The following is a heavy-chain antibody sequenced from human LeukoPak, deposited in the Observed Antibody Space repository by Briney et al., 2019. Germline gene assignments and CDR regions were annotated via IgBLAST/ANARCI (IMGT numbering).Heavy chain of an antibody. CDR3: ARDLDYYDSSGFDY. J-gene: IGHJ4*02. D-gene: IGHD3-22*01. V-gene: IGHV3-21*01. CDR1: GFTFSSHN. CDR2: ISTSSSYI. Sequence: GGSLRLSCAASGFTFSSHNMNWVRQAPGKGLEWVSSISTSSSYIYYADSVKGRFTISRDNAKNSLYLQMNSLRAEDTAVYYCARDLDYYDSSGFDYWGQGTLVTVSS.